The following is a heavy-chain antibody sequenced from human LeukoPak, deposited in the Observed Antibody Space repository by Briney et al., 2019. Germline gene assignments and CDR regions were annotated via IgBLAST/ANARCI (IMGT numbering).Heavy chain of an antibody. D-gene: IGHD3-16*02. CDR3: ARDCVWGSYRNNWFDP. V-gene: IGHV1-2*02. Sequence: ASVKVSCKASGYTFTGYYMHWVRQAPGQGLEWMGWISPNSGGTNYAQKFQGRVTMTRDTSISTAYMELSRLRSDDTAVYYCARDCVWGSYRNNWFDPWGQGTLVTVSS. CDR2: ISPNSGGT. CDR1: GYTFTGYY. J-gene: IGHJ5*02.